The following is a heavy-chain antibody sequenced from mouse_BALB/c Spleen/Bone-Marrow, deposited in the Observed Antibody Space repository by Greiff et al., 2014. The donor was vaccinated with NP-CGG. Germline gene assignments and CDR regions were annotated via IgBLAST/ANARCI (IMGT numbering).Heavy chain of an antibody. D-gene: IGHD1-1*01. CDR3: ARYYYGSSLFDH. V-gene: IGHV14-3*02. J-gene: IGHJ2*01. CDR2: IDPANGNS. CDR1: GFNIKDTY. Sequence: EVQLVESGAELVKPGASVKLSCTASGFNIKDTYMHWVKQRPEQGLEWIGRIDPANGNSKYDPKFQGKATITADTSSNTAYLQLSSLTPEDTAVYYCARYYYGSSLFDHWGQGTTLTVYS.